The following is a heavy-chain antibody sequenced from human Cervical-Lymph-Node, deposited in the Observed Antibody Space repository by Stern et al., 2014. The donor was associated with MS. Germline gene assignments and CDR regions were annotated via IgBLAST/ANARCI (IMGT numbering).Heavy chain of an antibody. J-gene: IGHJ4*02. CDR2: FYAGGLT. CDR3: ARGQWSYTADY. D-gene: IGHD3-10*01. V-gene: IGHV3-66*01. Sequence: VQLLESGGGLVQPGGSLRLSCVASGFDVSDKYINWVRQAPGKGLEWVSVFYAGGLTFYADSVKGRFTISRDNSKNTVYLQMNSLRAEDTAVYYCARGQWSYTADYWGQGTLVTVSS. CDR1: GFDVSDKY.